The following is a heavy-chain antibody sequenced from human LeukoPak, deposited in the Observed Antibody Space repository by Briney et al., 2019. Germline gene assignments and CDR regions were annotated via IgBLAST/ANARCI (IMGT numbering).Heavy chain of an antibody. J-gene: IGHJ4*02. CDR1: GGSISSYY. V-gene: IGHV4-4*07. CDR2: IYTSGST. D-gene: IGHD6-13*01. Sequence: SETLSLTCTVSGGSISSYYWSWIRQPAGKGREWIGRIYTSGSTNYNPSLKSRVTMSVDTSKNQFSLKLSSVTAADTAVYYCARVGQQLGDFDYWGQGTLVTVSS. CDR3: ARVGQQLGDFDY.